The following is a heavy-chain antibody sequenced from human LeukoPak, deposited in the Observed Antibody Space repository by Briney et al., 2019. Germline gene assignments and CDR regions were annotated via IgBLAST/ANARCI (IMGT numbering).Heavy chain of an antibody. Sequence: SETLSLTCAVSDDSFSSHYWTWIRQPPGKGLKWIGYISYIGSTNYNPSLKSRVTISMDTSKNQFSLKLSSVTAADTAVYYCARDLVTVTKGFDIWGQGTMVSVSS. D-gene: IGHD4-17*01. V-gene: IGHV4-59*11. CDR1: DDSFSSHY. CDR2: ISYIGST. J-gene: IGHJ3*02. CDR3: ARDLVTVTKGFDI.